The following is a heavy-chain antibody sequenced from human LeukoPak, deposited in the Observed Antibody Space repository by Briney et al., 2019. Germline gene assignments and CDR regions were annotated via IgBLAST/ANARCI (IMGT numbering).Heavy chain of an antibody. J-gene: IGHJ4*02. CDR1: GYTFTDYY. CDR3: ARAQNLLPLLWFGEPLDY. CDR2: INLNSRGT. D-gene: IGHD3-10*01. V-gene: IGHV1-2*02. Sequence: PGASVKVSCKASGYTFTDYYMHWVRQAPGQGLEWMGWINLNSRGTNYAQKFQGRVTMTRDTSISTAYMELSRLRSDDTAVYYCARAQNLLPLLWFGEPLDYWGQGTLVTVSS.